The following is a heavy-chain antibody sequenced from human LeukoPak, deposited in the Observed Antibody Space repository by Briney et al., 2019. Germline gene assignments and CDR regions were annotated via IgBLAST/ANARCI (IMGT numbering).Heavy chain of an antibody. Sequence: GASVKVSCKASGYTFTGYYMHWVRQAPGQGLEWMGWINLKSGGTNYAQKFQGRVTMTRDTSTSTVYMELSSLRSEDTAVYYCARDLAPDYWGQGTLVTVSS. V-gene: IGHV1-2*02. CDR1: GYTFTGYY. J-gene: IGHJ4*02. CDR2: INLKSGGT. CDR3: ARDLAPDY.